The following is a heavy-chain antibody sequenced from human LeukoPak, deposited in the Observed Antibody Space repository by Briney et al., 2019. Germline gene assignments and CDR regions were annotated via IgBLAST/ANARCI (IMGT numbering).Heavy chain of an antibody. D-gene: IGHD2-2*01. Sequence: GESLKISCRGSGYIFTNYWIGWVRQMPGKGLEWMGIIYPGDSDTRYSPSFQGQVTISADKSISTAYLQWSSLKASDTAMYYCARGAAYCSSTSCHTSPYFDYWGQGTLVTVSS. CDR1: GYIFTNYW. V-gene: IGHV5-51*01. CDR3: ARGAAYCSSTSCHTSPYFDY. J-gene: IGHJ4*02. CDR2: IYPGDSDT.